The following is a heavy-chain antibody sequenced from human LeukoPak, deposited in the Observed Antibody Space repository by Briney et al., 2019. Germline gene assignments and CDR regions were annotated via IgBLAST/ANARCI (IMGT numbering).Heavy chain of an antibody. J-gene: IGHJ6*02. CDR1: GYTFTSYG. CDR3: ARLLYYYGMDV. Sequence: GASVKVSCEASGYTFTSYGISWVRQAPGQGLEWMGRIIPILGIANYAQKFQGRVTITADKSTSTAYMELSSLRSEDTAVYYCARLLYYYGMDVWGQGTTVTVSS. CDR2: IIPILGIA. V-gene: IGHV1-69*04.